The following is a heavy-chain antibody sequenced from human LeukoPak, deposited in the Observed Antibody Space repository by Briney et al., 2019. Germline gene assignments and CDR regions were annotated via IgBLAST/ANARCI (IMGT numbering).Heavy chain of an antibody. CDR3: ARRIAAAGSMGTRYFDH. CDR1: GIGFTKYW. CDR2: IYPGDSDT. J-gene: IGHJ4*02. Sequence: EPLQISCHGSGIGFTKYWIGWVRPMPGKGLGWMGTIYPGDSDTKYSPSYHGQVTISADKTISTAYLQWSSLKATYAAMYYCARRIAAAGSMGTRYFDHWGRGTLVTVSS. D-gene: IGHD6-13*01. V-gene: IGHV5-51*01.